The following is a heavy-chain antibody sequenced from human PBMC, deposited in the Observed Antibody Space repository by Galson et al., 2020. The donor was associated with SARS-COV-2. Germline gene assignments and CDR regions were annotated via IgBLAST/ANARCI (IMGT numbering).Heavy chain of an antibody. CDR1: GFTFRSYA. D-gene: IGHD3-10*01. Sequence: GEPLKISCAASGFTFRSYAMNWVRQAPGKGLEWVSVFSGSGGVAYYADSVKGRFTVSRDDSKNTLYLQMNSLRAEDTAIYYCARGGLFGELFVPFDYWGQGPLVTVSS. CDR2: FSGSGGVA. CDR3: ARGGLFGELFVPFDY. J-gene: IGHJ4*02. V-gene: IGHV3-23*01.